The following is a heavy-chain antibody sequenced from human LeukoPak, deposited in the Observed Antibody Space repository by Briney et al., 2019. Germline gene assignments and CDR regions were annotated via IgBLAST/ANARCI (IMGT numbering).Heavy chain of an antibody. V-gene: IGHV3-30-3*01. CDR2: ISYDGSNK. CDR3: ARDVTPGYGRY. D-gene: IGHD5-18*01. Sequence: GGALRLSCAASGFTFSSYAMHWVRQAPGKGLEGVAVISYDGSNKYYADSVKSRFTISRDNSKNTLYLQMNSLRAEDTAVYYCARDVTPGYGRYWGQGTLVTVSS. J-gene: IGHJ4*02. CDR1: GFTFSSYA.